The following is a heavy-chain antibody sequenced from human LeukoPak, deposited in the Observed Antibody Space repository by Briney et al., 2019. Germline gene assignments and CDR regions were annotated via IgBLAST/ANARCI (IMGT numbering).Heavy chain of an antibody. CDR2: IYYSGST. J-gene: IGHJ6*02. CDR3: ARHKISSSWPRAPVYYYGMDV. Sequence: SETLSLTCTVSGGSISSYYWSWIRQPPGKGLEWIGYIYYSGSTNYNPSLKSRVTISVDTSKNQFSLKLSSVTAADTAVYYCARHKISSSWPRAPVYYYGMDVWGQGTTVTVSS. V-gene: IGHV4-59*08. D-gene: IGHD6-13*01. CDR1: GGSISSYY.